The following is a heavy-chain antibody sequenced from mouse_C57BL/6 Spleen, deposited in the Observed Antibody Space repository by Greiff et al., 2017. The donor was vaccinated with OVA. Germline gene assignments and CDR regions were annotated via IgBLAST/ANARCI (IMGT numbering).Heavy chain of an antibody. CDR3: ARPLTGSFDY. CDR2: ISSGSSTI. D-gene: IGHD4-1*01. CDR1: GFTFSDYG. Sequence: EVQLVESGGGLVKPGGSLKLSCAAPGFTFSDYGMHWVRQAPEKGLEWVAYISSGSSTIYYADTVKGRFTISRDNAKNTLFLQMTSLRSEDTAMYYCARPLTGSFDYWGQGTTLTVSS. J-gene: IGHJ2*01. V-gene: IGHV5-17*01.